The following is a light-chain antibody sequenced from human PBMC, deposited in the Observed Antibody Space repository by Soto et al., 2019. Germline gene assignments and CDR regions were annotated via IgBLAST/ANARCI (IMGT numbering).Light chain of an antibody. CDR1: QRVSSNY. V-gene: IGKV3-20*01. CDR2: GAS. CDR3: QQYGRSPWT. Sequence: EIVLTQSPGTVSLSPGERATLSCRASQRVSSNYVAWFQQKTGQAPRLLIHGASERATGIPDRVSGSGSGTDFTLTISGLEPEDFAVYYCQQYGRSPWTFGQGTKVDFK. J-gene: IGKJ1*01.